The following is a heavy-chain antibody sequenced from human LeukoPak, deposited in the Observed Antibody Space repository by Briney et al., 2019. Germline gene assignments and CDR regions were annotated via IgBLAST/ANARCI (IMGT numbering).Heavy chain of an antibody. Sequence: GGSLRLSCAASGFTFSSYSMNWVRQAPGKGLEWVSSISSSSSYIYYADSVRGRFTISRDNAKNSLFLQRNSLRGEDTAVYYCARCTTGKTFGSLREIKKSREIDYWGQGTLVTVSS. CDR2: ISSSSSYI. CDR1: GFTFSSYS. V-gene: IGHV3-21*01. D-gene: IGHD1-1*01. J-gene: IGHJ4*02. CDR3: ARCTTGKTFGSLREIKKSREIDY.